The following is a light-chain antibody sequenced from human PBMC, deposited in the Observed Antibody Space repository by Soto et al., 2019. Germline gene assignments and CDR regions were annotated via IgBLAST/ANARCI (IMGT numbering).Light chain of an antibody. CDR1: QSLLNSNGYNY. CDR2: DAS. V-gene: IGKV1-5*01. CDR3: QHYNSYSEA. Sequence: MTQSPLSLPVTPGEPASISCRSSQSLLNSNGYNYLAWYQQKPGKAPKLLISDASSLESGVPSRFSGSGSGTEFTLTISSLQPDDFATYYCQHYNSYSEAFGQGTKVDI. J-gene: IGKJ1*01.